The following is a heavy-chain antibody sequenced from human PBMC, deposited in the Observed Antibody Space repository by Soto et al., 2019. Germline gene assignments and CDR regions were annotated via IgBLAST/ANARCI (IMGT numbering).Heavy chain of an antibody. V-gene: IGHV4-30-2*01. Sequence: QLQLQESGSGLVKPSQTLSLTCAVSGGSISSGGYSWSWIRQPPGKGLEWIGYIYHSGSTYYNPTLNSRVTISVDRSKNQFSLKLSSVTAADTAVYYCARGRHYYDSSGRFDYWGQGTLVTVSS. J-gene: IGHJ4*02. CDR1: GGSISSGGYS. CDR3: ARGRHYYDSSGRFDY. CDR2: IYHSGST. D-gene: IGHD3-22*01.